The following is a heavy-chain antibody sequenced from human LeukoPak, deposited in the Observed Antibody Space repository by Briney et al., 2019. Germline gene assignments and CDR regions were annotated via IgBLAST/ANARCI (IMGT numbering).Heavy chain of an antibody. CDR2: IKEDGSDK. D-gene: IGHD6-19*01. CDR3: ARDHAMAVAGLIDY. Sequence: GGSLRLSGAASGFTFSRYWMTWVRQAPGKGLEWLANIKEDGSDKYYVDSVEGRFTISRDNAKNSLYLQMNSLRAEDTAVYYCARDHAMAVAGLIDYWGQGALVTVSS. V-gene: IGHV3-7*01. J-gene: IGHJ4*02. CDR1: GFTFSRYW.